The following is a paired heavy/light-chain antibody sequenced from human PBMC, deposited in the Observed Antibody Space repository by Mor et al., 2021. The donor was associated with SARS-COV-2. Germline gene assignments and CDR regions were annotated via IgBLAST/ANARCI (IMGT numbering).Light chain of an antibody. CDR2: GVS. J-gene: IGLJ1*01. CDR1: SNDVGGYNY. V-gene: IGLV2-8*01. Sequence: QSALTQPPSASGSPGQSVTISCTGTSNDVGGYNYVSWYQHHPGKAPKLLIYGVSERPSGVPDRFSGSKSGNTASLTVSGLQAEDEADYYCCSYVGSHMAVFGTGTKVTVL. CDR3: CSYVGSHMAV.
Heavy chain of an antibody. CDR3: ARDLRNVGRGAFDM. Sequence: EVQLVESGGGLVQPGGSLRLSCADSGFTFSDFWMTWVRQAPGKGLEWVANIRQDGAETSYVTSVKGRFTISRDNAKRSLFLQMNSLRAEDTAIYYCARDLRNVGRGAFDMWGQGTMVTVSS. CDR1: GFTFSDFW. CDR2: IRQDGAET. D-gene: IGHD1-26*01. V-gene: IGHV3-7*03. J-gene: IGHJ3*02.